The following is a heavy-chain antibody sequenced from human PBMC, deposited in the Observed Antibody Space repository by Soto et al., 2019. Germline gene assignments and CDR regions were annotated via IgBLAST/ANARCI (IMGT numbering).Heavy chain of an antibody. CDR3: AHSQSMVRGVSGYDSYQMDV. CDR2: IYWDDYK. V-gene: IGHV2-5*02. J-gene: IGHJ6*02. CDR1: GFSLSISGVG. D-gene: IGHD3-10*01. Sequence: QITLKESGPTVVKPAQTLTLTCTFSGFSLSISGVGVTWIRQPPGKAPEWLAVIYWDDYKRYSPSLKYRLTVTKDTSKNQVVLKMTYMDPVDTATYYCAHSQSMVRGVSGYDSYQMDVWGQGTTVTVSS.